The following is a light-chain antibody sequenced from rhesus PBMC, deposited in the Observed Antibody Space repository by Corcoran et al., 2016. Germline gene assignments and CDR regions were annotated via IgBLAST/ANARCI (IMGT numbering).Light chain of an antibody. CDR1: QSLLHSNGNTY. J-gene: IGKJ4*01. V-gene: IGKV2S2*01. CDR3: MQSTKAPLT. CDR2: KVT. Sequence: DIVMTQTPLSLPVTPGEPASISCRSSQSLLHSNGNTYLDWYLPKPGQSPRLLIYKVTTRDSGVPDRFSGRGSGTDFTVRISRVEPEDVGVYYCMQSTKAPLTFGGGTKVELK.